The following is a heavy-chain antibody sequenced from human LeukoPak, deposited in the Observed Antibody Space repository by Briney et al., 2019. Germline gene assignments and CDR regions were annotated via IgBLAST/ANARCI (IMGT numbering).Heavy chain of an antibody. CDR3: ASHCSGGTCYRYFFDY. D-gene: IGHD2-15*01. Sequence: SETLSLTCTVSGASISSGGYYWSGMRQHPGKGVEWIGYIYYTGSTYYNPSLRSRIFISVDTARNQFSLQLRSVTAADTAVYYCASHCSGGTCYRYFFDYWGQGTQVTVSS. J-gene: IGHJ4*02. CDR2: IYYTGST. V-gene: IGHV4-31*03. CDR1: GASISSGGYY.